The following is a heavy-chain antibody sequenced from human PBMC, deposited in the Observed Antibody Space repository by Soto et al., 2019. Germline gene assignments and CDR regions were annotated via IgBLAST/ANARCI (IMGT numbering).Heavy chain of an antibody. CDR2: ISGSGSTI. Sequence: LRLSCAASGFTFSSYAVSWVRQAPGKGPEWISSISGSGSTIYYADSVEGRFTISRDNSKNTLYLQMSSLRAEDTAVYYCAKVFYYYDSSGYYYFDYWGQGTLVTVSS. J-gene: IGHJ4*02. CDR3: AKVFYYYDSSGYYYFDY. V-gene: IGHV3-23*01. CDR1: GFTFSSYA. D-gene: IGHD3-22*01.